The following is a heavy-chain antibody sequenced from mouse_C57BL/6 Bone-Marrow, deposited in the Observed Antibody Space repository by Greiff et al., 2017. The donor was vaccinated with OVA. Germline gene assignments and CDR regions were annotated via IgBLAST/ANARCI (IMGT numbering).Heavy chain of an antibody. D-gene: IGHD3-2*02. V-gene: IGHV1-55*01. Sequence: VQLQQSGAELVKPGASVKMSCKASGYTFTSYWITWVKQRPGQGLEWIGDIYPGSGSTNYNEKFKSKATLTVDTSSSTAYMQLSSLTSEDSAVYYCAREDSSGWWFAYWGQGTLVTVSA. CDR1: GYTFTSYW. J-gene: IGHJ3*01. CDR2: IYPGSGST. CDR3: AREDSSGWWFAY.